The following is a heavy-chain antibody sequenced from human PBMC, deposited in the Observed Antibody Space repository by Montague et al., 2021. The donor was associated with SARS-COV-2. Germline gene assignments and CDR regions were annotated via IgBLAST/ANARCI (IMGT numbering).Heavy chain of an antibody. J-gene: IGHJ3*02. Sequence: SETLSLTCSVSGASISSHYWSWIRQSPGKGLEWIGYIYYSGTTIYNPSLESRVTISVDTSSNVFSLKLRSVTAADTAIYYCARYEAVADAFDIWGQGTVVTVS. D-gene: IGHD6-19*01. CDR2: IYYSGTT. V-gene: IGHV4-59*11. CDR3: ARYEAVADAFDI. CDR1: GASISSHY.